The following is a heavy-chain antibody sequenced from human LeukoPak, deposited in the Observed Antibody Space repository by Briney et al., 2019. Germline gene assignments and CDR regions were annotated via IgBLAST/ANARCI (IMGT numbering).Heavy chain of an antibody. J-gene: IGHJ6*03. Sequence: SETLSLTCTVSGGSISSSSYYWGWIRQPPGKGLEWIGSIYYFGTTYSNPSLKSRVTISVDTSKNQFSLKLSSVTAADTAVYYCAREDWNYPYYYYYMDVWGKGTTVTVSS. CDR3: AREDWNYPYYYYYMDV. D-gene: IGHD1-7*01. CDR1: GGSISSSSYY. V-gene: IGHV4-39*07. CDR2: IYYFGTT.